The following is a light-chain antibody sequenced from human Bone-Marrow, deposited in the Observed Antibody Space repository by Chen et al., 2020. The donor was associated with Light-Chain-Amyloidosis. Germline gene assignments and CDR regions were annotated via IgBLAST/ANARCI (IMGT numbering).Light chain of an antibody. CDR3: QVWDSNSDHPV. V-gene: IGLV3-21*02. Sequence: YVLTQPPSESVAPGQTARITCGGDDIGSTSVHWYQQKPGQAPVLVVYDDSDRPSGIPERFAGPNSGTTATLTISRVEAGDEADYYCQVWDSNSDHPVFGGGTKLTVL. CDR2: DDS. CDR1: DIGSTS. J-gene: IGLJ3*02.